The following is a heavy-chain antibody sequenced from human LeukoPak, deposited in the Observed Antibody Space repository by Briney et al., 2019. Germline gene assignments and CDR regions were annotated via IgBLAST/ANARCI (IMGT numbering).Heavy chain of an antibody. Sequence: SETLSLTCTVSGVSISGANYYWSWIRQPAGKGLEWIGRIYIVGDTKYNPSLKSRVTISIDTSKNQFSLKLSSVTASDTAVYYCARHQWVPAFDIWGQGTMVTVSS. CDR2: IYIVGDT. D-gene: IGHD1-26*01. J-gene: IGHJ3*02. CDR1: GVSISGANYY. V-gene: IGHV4-61*02. CDR3: ARHQWVPAFDI.